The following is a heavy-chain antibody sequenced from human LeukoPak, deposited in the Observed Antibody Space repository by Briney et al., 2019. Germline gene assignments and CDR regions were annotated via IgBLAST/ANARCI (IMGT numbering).Heavy chain of an antibody. Sequence: ASVKVSCKASRYTFIDYYIHWVRQAPGQGLEWMGWINPNSGGTNYAQKFQGRVTMTRDTSISTAYMELSRLRSDDTAVYYCARDLAAAGTGFDYWGQGTLVTVSS. CDR3: ARDLAAAGTGFDY. CDR1: RYTFIDYY. V-gene: IGHV1-2*02. CDR2: INPNSGGT. D-gene: IGHD6-13*01. J-gene: IGHJ4*02.